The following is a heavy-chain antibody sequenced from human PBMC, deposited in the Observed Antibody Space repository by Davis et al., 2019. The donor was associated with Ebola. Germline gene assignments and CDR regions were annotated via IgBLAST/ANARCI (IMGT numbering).Heavy chain of an antibody. D-gene: IGHD5-24*01. Sequence: GESLKISCAASGFTFSSYAMHLVRQAPGKGLEYVSAISSNGGSTYYADSVKGRFTISRDNSKNILYLQMSSLRAEDTAVYYCVKDRRDGYNPFDYRGQGTLVTVSS. CDR1: GFTFSSYA. V-gene: IGHV3-64D*08. CDR3: VKDRRDGYNPFDY. CDR2: ISSNGGST. J-gene: IGHJ4*02.